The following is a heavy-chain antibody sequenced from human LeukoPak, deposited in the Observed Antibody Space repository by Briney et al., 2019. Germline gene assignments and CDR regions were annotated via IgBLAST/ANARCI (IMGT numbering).Heavy chain of an antibody. CDR1: GFTFSSYA. J-gene: IGHJ6*03. D-gene: IGHD6-19*01. CDR3: ARDIGIAVADIKPKDYYYHYYYMDV. Sequence: PGGSLRLSCAVSGFTFSSYAMSWVRQAPGKGLEWVSVISDSGGSTYYADSVKGRFTISRDNSKNSLYLQMNSLRAEDMAVYYCARDIGIAVADIKPKDYYYHYYYMDVWGKGTTVTVSS. V-gene: IGHV3-23*01. CDR2: ISDSGGST.